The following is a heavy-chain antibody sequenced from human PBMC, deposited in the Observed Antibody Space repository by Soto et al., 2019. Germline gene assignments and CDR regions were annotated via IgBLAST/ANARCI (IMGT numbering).Heavy chain of an antibody. CDR1: GGSFSDYY. J-gene: IGHJ6*02. CDR3: ARGLRASFGVRLSYYYYGMDV. D-gene: IGHD3-10*01. CDR2: ITHSGST. Sequence: SETLSLTCALYGGSFSDYYWGWVRQPPGKGLECIAEITHSGSTNYNPSLKSRVTLSLDTSKNQSSLNLTSVTAADAAVYYCARGLRASFGVRLSYYYYGMDVWGQGTTVTVSS. V-gene: IGHV4-34*01.